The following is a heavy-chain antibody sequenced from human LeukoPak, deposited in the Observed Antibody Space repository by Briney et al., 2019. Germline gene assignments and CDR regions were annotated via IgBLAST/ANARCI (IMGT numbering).Heavy chain of an antibody. CDR3: AKVPRMNIVVVVAATQDDY. V-gene: IGHV3-30*02. Sequence: GGSLRLSCAASGFTFSSYGMHRVRQAPGKGLEWVAFIRYDGSNKYYADSVKGRFTISRDNSKNTLYLQMNSLRAEDTAVYYCAKVPRMNIVVVVAATQDDYWGQGTLVTVSS. D-gene: IGHD2-15*01. J-gene: IGHJ4*02. CDR2: IRYDGSNK. CDR1: GFTFSSYG.